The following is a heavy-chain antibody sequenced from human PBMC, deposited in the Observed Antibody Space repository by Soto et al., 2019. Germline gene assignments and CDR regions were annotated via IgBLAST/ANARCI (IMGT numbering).Heavy chain of an antibody. Sequence: PGGSLRLSCAASGFTSSSYAMSWVRQAPGKGLEWVSGISGSGDSTYYADSVKGRFTISRDNAKNSLYLQMNSLRAEDTAVYYCARATGADKEDYWGQGTLVTVSS. D-gene: IGHD3-10*01. V-gene: IGHV3-23*01. CDR2: ISGSGDST. CDR3: ARATGADKEDY. CDR1: GFTSSSYA. J-gene: IGHJ4*02.